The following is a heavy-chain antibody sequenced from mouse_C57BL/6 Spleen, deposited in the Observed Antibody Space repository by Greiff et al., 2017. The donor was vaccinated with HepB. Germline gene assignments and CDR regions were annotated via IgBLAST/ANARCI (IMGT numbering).Heavy chain of an antibody. Sequence: EVQLVESGGGLVKPGGSLKLSCAASGFTFSSYAMSWVRQTPEKRLEWVATISDGGSYTYYPDNVKGRFTISRDNAKNNLYLQMSHLKSEDTAMYYCARERGGSSYVTTWFAYWGQGTLVTVSA. CDR2: ISDGGSYT. D-gene: IGHD1-1*01. V-gene: IGHV5-4*01. J-gene: IGHJ3*01. CDR3: ARERGGSSYVTTWFAY. CDR1: GFTFSSYA.